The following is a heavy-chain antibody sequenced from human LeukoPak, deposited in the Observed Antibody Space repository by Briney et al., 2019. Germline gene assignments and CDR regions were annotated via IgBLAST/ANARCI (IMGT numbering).Heavy chain of an antibody. J-gene: IGHJ4*02. CDR2: IYHSGST. CDR1: GGSISSSNW. CDR3: ARGVHYYDSSGYYHYYFVY. V-gene: IGHV4-4*02. Sequence: PSGTLSLTCAVSGGSISSSNWWSWVRQPPGKGLEWIGEIYHSGSTNYNPSLKSRVTISVDKSKNQFSLKLSSVTAADTAVYYCARGVHYYDSSGYYHYYFVYWGQGTLVTVSS. D-gene: IGHD3-22*01.